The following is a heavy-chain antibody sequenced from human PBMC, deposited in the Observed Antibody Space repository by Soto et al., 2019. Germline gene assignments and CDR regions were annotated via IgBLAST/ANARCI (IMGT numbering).Heavy chain of an antibody. CDR2: IIPIFGTA. CDR1: GGTFSSYA. Sequence: QVQLVQSGAEVKKPGSSVKVSCKASGGTFSSYAISWVRQAPGQGLEWMGGIIPIFGTANYAQKFQGRVTITADESTSTAYMELSSLRSEDTAVYYCAKVAYDSSGYYYREIDYWGQGTLVTVSS. CDR3: AKVAYDSSGYYYREIDY. J-gene: IGHJ4*02. V-gene: IGHV1-69*01. D-gene: IGHD3-22*01.